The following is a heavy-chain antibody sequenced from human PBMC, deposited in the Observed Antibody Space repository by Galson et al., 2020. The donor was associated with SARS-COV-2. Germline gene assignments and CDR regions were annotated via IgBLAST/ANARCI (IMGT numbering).Heavy chain of an antibody. Sequence: SETLSLTCPVSAASISSGSYYWNWLRQPAGQGLEWIGRIYTSATTRYNPSLKSPVTISVDTSKTQFSLSLSSVTAADTAVYYCARGPVAGTGDWGQGTLVTVSS. D-gene: IGHD6-19*01. CDR3: ARGPVAGTGD. V-gene: IGHV4-61*02. J-gene: IGHJ4*02. CDR2: IYTSATT. CDR1: AASISSGSYY.